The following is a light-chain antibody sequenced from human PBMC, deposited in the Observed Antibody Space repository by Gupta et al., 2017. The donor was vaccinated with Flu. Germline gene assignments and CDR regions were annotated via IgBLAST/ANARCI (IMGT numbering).Light chain of an antibody. J-gene: IGLJ2*01. V-gene: IGLV3-21*02. CDR1: NIGSKS. Sequence: SYVLTQPPSVSVAPGQTARITCGGRNIGSKSVHWYQQKPGQAPVLVVTDDSDRPSGIPERFSGSNPGNTATLTATLTISRVEVGDEADYYCQVWDSSSDHVAFGGGTKLTVL. CDR2: DDS. CDR3: QVWDSSSDHVA.